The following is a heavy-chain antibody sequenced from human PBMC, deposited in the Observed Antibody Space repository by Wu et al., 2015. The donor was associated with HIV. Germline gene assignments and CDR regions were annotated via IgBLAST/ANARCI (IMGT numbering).Heavy chain of an antibody. CDR1: GGTFSSYA. V-gene: IGHV1-69*12. CDR2: IIPIFGTA. CDR3: ARVRGLLWFGEPNYYYMDV. D-gene: IGHD3-10*01. Sequence: QVQLVQSGAEVKKPGSSVKVSCKASGGTFSSYAISWVRQAPGQGLEWMGGIIPIFGTANYAQKFQGRVTITADESTSTAYMELSSLRSEDTAVYYCARVRGLLWFGEPNYYYMDVWGKGTTVTVSS. J-gene: IGHJ6*03.